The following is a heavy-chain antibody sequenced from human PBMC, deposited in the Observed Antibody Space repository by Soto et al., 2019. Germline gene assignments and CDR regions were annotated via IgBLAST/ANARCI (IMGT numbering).Heavy chain of an antibody. CDR3: ARDGYNAFDY. V-gene: IGHV4-61*08. Sequence: PLETHSLTWTVVGGKVRGAGDCWSWIRQPPGKGLEWIGYVYYTGSTDYNPSLSSRLTISVDTSKNQFSLKLTSVTAADTALYYRARDGYNAFDYWGQATLVTVSS. CDR1: GGKVRGAGDC. D-gene: IGHD5-12*01. CDR2: VYYTGST. J-gene: IGHJ4*02.